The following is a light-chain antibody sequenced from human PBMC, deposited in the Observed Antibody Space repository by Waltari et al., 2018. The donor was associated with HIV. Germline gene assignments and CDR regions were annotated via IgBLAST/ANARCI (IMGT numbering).Light chain of an antibody. CDR2: DVT. CDR3: CSYAGSYTFV. V-gene: IGLV2-11*01. CDR1: SSDVRGYNS. Sequence: SALTPPRPVSGSPAQSVTISCTRNSSDVRGYNSVYWYQQHPGKAPKLMIYDVTKRPSGVPDRFSGSKSGNTASLTISGLQAEDEADYYCCSYAGSYTFVFGGGTKVTVL. J-gene: IGLJ2*01.